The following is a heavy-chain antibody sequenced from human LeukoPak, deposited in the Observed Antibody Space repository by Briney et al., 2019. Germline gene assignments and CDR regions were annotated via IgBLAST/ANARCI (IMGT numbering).Heavy chain of an antibody. D-gene: IGHD2-8*02. CDR3: AREPYPPPWYYFDY. CDR1: GCTFTGHY. CDR2: INPNSGGT. Sequence: GASVKVSCKASGCTFTGHYMHWVRQAPGQGLEWMGWINPNSGGTSYAQNFQGRVTMTRDTSINTAYMEVSRLRSDDTAVYYCAREPYPPPWYYFDYWGQGTLVTVSS. V-gene: IGHV1-2*02. J-gene: IGHJ4*02.